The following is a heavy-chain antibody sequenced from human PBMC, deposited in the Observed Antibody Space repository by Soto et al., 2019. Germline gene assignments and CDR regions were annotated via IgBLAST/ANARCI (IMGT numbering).Heavy chain of an antibody. V-gene: IGHV1-69*08. J-gene: IGHJ4*02. CDR3: AREEYYYGSGAFFDY. Sequence: QVQLVQSGAEVKKPGSSVKVSCKASGGTFSSFTISWVRQAPGQGLEWMGRIIPILGIANYAQKFQGRVTXPXXXSXGTAYMELSSLRSEDTAVYYCAREEYYYGSGAFFDYWGQGTLVTVSS. CDR2: IIPILGIA. D-gene: IGHD3-10*01. CDR1: GGTFSSFT.